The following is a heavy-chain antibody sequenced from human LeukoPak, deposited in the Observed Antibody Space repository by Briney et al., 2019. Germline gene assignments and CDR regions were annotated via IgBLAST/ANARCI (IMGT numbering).Heavy chain of an antibody. CDR3: AKDKYGDYDDAFDI. Sequence: GGSLSLSCVSSGFTFNNYAMNWVRQAPGKGLEWVSAISGSGGSTYYADSVKGRFTISRDNSKNTLYLHMNSLRAEDTAVYYCAKDKYGDYDDAFDIWGQGTMVTVSS. V-gene: IGHV3-23*01. CDR1: GFTFNNYA. D-gene: IGHD4-17*01. J-gene: IGHJ3*02. CDR2: ISGSGGST.